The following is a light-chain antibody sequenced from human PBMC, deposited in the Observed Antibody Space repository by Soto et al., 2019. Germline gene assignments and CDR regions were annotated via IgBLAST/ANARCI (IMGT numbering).Light chain of an antibody. CDR1: QSISNW. CDR2: NAS. CDR3: QQYNSYWT. V-gene: IGKV1-5*03. Sequence: DIQMTQSPSTLSASVGDRVTITCRASQSISNWLAWYQQKPGKAPKLLIYNASSLESGVPSRFSGSGSGTEFTLTISSLQPGDFATYYCQQYNSYWTFGQGTKVEIK. J-gene: IGKJ1*01.